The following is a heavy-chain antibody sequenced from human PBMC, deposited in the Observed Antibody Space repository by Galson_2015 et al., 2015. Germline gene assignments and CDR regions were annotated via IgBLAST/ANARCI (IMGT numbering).Heavy chain of an antibody. V-gene: IGHV5-51*01. CDR3: ARRDYNSGWYYLDY. CDR1: GYTFTNHW. Sequence: QSGAEVKKPGESLRISCKGSGYTFTNHWIGWVRQMPGKGLEWMGMIYPGDSDIKYNPSFEGQVTMSADKSISTAYLQWSSLEASDTAMYYCARRDYNSGWYYLDYGGQGTLVAVSS. D-gene: IGHD6-19*01. CDR2: IYPGDSDI. J-gene: IGHJ4*02.